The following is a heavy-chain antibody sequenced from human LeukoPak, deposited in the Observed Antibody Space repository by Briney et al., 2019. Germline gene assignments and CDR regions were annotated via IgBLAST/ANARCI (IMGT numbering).Heavy chain of an antibody. Sequence: GASVKVSCKASGYTFTSYGIGWVRQAPGQGLEWMGWISAYNGNTNYAQKLQGRVTMTTDTSTSTAYMELRSLRSDDTAVYYCARGNDYYDSSGYYSYYYYYGMDVWGQGTTVTVSS. CDR3: ARGNDYYDSSGYYSYYYYYGMDV. D-gene: IGHD3-22*01. CDR2: ISAYNGNT. V-gene: IGHV1-18*01. J-gene: IGHJ6*02. CDR1: GYTFTSYG.